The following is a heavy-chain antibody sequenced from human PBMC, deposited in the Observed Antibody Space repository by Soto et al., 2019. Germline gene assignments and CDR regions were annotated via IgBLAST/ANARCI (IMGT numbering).Heavy chain of an antibody. V-gene: IGHV4-61*01. D-gene: IGHD1-1*01. J-gene: IGHJ4*02. CDR3: ARGFGRGWLQLTIFDN. CDR2: IYYSGST. CDR1: AASATSGSYY. Sequence: XETRSPASTVAAASATSGSYYCSWLRQTPGKGLEWIGYIYYSGSTNYNPSLKSRVTISVDTSKNQFSLRLTSVTAADTAAYFCARGFGRGWLQLTIFDNWGQGTLVTVSS.